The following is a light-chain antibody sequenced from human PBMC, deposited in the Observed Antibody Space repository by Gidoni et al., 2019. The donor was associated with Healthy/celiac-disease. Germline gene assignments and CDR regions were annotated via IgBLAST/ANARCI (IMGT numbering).Light chain of an antibody. V-gene: IGKV1-12*01. J-gene: IGKJ5*01. CDR1: HGISSW. CDR2: AAS. Sequence: DIQMTQSPSSVSASVGDRVTITCRASHGISSWLAWYHQKPVKALNLLIYAASSLQSVVPSRFSGSCSVTDFTLTTRSLQLEYFATYYCQPANSFPFTFGQGTRLEIK. CDR3: QPANSFPFT.